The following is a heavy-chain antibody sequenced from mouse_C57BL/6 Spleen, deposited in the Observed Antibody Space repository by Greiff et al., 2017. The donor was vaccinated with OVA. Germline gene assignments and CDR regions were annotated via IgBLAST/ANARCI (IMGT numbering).Heavy chain of an antibody. CDR2: IDPSDSET. J-gene: IGHJ4*01. Sequence: QVQLKQPGAELVRPGSSVKLSCKASGYTFTSYWMHWVKQRPIQGLEWIGNIDPSDSETHYNQKFKDKATLTVDKSSSTAYMQLSSLTSEDSAVYYCARGDGSYYYAMDYWGQGTSVTVSS. CDR1: GYTFTSYW. CDR3: ARGDGSYYYAMDY. V-gene: IGHV1-52*01. D-gene: IGHD1-1*01.